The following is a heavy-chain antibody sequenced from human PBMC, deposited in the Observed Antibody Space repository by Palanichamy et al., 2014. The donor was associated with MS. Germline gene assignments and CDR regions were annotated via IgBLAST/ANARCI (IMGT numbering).Heavy chain of an antibody. V-gene: IGHV3-11*06. D-gene: IGHD2-15*01. CDR3: ARDAPVNALPVDHY. Sequence: QVQLVESGGGLVKPGGSLRISCAASGFTFSDYYMSWIRQAPGKGLQWLSYISSGSKFTNYAVSVKGRFTISRDDARNSLYLQMNNLRAEDTAVYYCARDAPVNALPVDHYWGQGTMVTVSS. CDR1: GFTFSDYY. CDR2: ISSGSKFT. J-gene: IGHJ4*02.